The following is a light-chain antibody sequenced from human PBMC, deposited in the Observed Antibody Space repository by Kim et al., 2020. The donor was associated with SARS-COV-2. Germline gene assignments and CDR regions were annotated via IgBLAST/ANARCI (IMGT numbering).Light chain of an antibody. Sequence: SYELTQPPSVSVAPGKTARVSCGGTSIGSKSVHWYQQKSGQAPALVIYYDSDRPSGIPERFSGSNSGNTATLTISRVEAGDEADYYCQVWDSSSDHRVVFGGGTQLTVL. CDR3: QVWDSSSDHRVV. J-gene: IGLJ2*01. CDR1: SIGSKS. CDR2: YDS. V-gene: IGLV3-21*04.